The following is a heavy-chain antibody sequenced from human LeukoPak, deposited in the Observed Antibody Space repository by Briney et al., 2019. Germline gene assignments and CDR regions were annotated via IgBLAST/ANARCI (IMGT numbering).Heavy chain of an antibody. D-gene: IGHD5-12*01. J-gene: IGHJ4*02. Sequence: GGSLRLSCAASGFTFSSYAMSWVRQAPGKGLEWVSVISDSGGSTYYADPVKGRFTISRDNSKNTLYLQMNSLRAEDTAVYYCATSGDGYNYYFDYWGQGTLVTVSS. CDR2: ISDSGGST. CDR1: GFTFSSYA. V-gene: IGHV3-23*01. CDR3: ATSGDGYNYYFDY.